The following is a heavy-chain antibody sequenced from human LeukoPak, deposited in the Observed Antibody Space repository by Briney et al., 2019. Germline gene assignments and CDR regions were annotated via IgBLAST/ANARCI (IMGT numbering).Heavy chain of an antibody. J-gene: IGHJ6*02. D-gene: IGHD2-2*01. CDR1: GFTFSSYG. CDR2: TWYDGSNK. Sequence: GRSLRLSCAASGFTFSSYGMHWVRQAPGKGLEWVAATWYDGSNKYYADSVKGRFTISRDNSKNTLFLQMNSLRAEDTAVYFCAGGGHCSTTSCSNYDGMDVWGQGTTLTVSS. V-gene: IGHV3-33*01. CDR3: AGGGHCSTTSCSNYDGMDV.